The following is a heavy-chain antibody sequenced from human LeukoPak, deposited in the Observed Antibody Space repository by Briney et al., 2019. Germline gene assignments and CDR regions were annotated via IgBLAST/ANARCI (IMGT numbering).Heavy chain of an antibody. CDR2: IWYDGSNK. J-gene: IGHJ5*02. Sequence: GSLGLSCAASGFTFSSYGMHWVRQAPGKGLEWVAVIWYDGSNKYYADSVKGRFTISRDNSKNTLYLQMNSLRAEDTVVYDCAKDVGCSSTSCYVGGWFDPWGQGTLVTVSS. D-gene: IGHD2-2*01. CDR3: AKDVGCSSTSCYVGGWFDP. V-gene: IGHV3-33*06. CDR1: GFTFSSYG.